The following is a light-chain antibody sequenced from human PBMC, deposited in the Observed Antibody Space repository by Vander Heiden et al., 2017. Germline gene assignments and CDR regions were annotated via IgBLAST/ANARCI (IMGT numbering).Light chain of an antibody. CDR3: SSYAGSNTLV. CDR1: SSDVGGYDY. Sequence: SALPQPPSASGSPGPPVPIPCTATSSDVGGYDYVSWYQQHPGKAPKLMIYEVSKRPSGVPDRFSGSKSGNTASLTVSGLQAEDEADYYCSSYAGSNTLVFGGGTKLTVL. J-gene: IGLJ2*01. V-gene: IGLV2-8*01. CDR2: EVS.